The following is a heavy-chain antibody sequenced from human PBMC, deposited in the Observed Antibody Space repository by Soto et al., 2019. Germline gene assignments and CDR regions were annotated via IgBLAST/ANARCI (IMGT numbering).Heavy chain of an antibody. Sequence: QVTLKESGPVLVKPTETLTLTCTVSGFSLSKARMGVSWIRQPPGKALEWLAHIFWNDERSYNTSLKSRLTTPXXXSXXQVVLTLTNVDPLDTGKYFCARALSEELPIYYFDSWGQGTLVTVSS. J-gene: IGHJ4*02. CDR3: ARALSEELPIYYFDS. V-gene: IGHV2-26*01. CDR1: GFSLSKARMG. D-gene: IGHD1-7*01. CDR2: IFWNDER.